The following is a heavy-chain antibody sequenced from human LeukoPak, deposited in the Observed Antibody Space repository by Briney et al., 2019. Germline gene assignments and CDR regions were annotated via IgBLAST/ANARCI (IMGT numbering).Heavy chain of an antibody. V-gene: IGHV3-48*02. J-gene: IGHJ3*02. CDR1: GFTFSSYS. Sequence: GGSLRLSCAASGFTFSSYSMNWVRQAPGKGLEWVSYISSGSSTIYYADSGKGRFTISRDNAKNSLCLQMNSLRDEDTAVYYCARENIVVVTAIRDAFDIWGQGTMVTVSS. CDR2: ISSGSSTI. CDR3: ARENIVVVTAIRDAFDI. D-gene: IGHD2-21*02.